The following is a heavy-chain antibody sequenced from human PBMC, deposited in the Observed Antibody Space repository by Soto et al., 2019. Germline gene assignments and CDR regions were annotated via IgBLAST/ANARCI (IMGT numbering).Heavy chain of an antibody. D-gene: IGHD5-12*01. V-gene: IGHV3-23*01. Sequence: EVQLLESGGGLVQPAGSLRLSCAASGFTFSSYAMSWVRQAPGKGLEWVSAISGSGGSTYYADSVKGRFTISRDNSKNTMYLQMNSLRAEDTAVYYCAKAGGGYDWGGYYYYGMDVWGQGTTVTVSS. CDR1: GFTFSSYA. CDR2: ISGSGGST. CDR3: AKAGGGYDWGGYYYYGMDV. J-gene: IGHJ6*02.